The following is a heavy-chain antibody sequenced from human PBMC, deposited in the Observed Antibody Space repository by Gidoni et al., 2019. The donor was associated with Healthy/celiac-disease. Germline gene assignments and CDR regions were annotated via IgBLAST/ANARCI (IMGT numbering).Heavy chain of an antibody. CDR1: GGSISSGDYY. D-gene: IGHD3-16*01. CDR3: ARDKRPGGSYGPYYYYGMDV. J-gene: IGHJ6*02. Sequence: QVQLQESGPGLVKPSQTLSLTCTVSGGSISSGDYYWSWIRQPPGKGLEWIGYIYYSGSTYYNPSLKSRVTISVDTSKNQFSLKLSSVTAADTAVYYCARDKRPGGSYGPYYYYGMDVWGQGTTVTVSS. V-gene: IGHV4-30-4*01. CDR2: IYYSGST.